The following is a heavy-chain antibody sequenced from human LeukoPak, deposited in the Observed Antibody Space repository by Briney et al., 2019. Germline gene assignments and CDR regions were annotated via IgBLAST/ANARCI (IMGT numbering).Heavy chain of an antibody. CDR3: ARSPYYYDSSGYIDY. V-gene: IGHV1-3*01. CDR1: GYTFTSYA. J-gene: IGHJ4*02. Sequence: GASVKVSCKASGYTFTSYAMHWVRQAPGQRLEWMGWINAGNGNTKYSQKFQGRVTITRDTSASTAYMELSSLRSEDTAVYYCARSPYYYDSSGYIDYWGQGTLVTVSS. CDR2: INAGNGNT. D-gene: IGHD3-22*01.